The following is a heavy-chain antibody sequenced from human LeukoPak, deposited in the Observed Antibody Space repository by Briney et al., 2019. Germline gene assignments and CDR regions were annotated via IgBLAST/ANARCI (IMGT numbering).Heavy chain of an antibody. CDR2: IYYSGST. J-gene: IGHJ4*02. D-gene: IGHD3-22*01. V-gene: IGHV4-39*02. Sequence: SETLSLTCTVSGGSISSSSYYWGWICQPPGKGLEWIGSIYYSGSTYYNPSLKSRVTISVDTSKNHFSLKLSSVTAADTAVYYCARGAHYYDSSGSFDYWGQGTLVTVSS. CDR3: ARGAHYYDSSGSFDY. CDR1: GGSISSSSYY.